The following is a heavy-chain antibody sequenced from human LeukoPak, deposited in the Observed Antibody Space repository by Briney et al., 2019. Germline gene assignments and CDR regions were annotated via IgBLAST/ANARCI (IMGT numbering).Heavy chain of an antibody. D-gene: IGHD6-13*01. CDR1: GYTLTDYY. J-gene: IGHJ4*02. Sequence: ASVKVSCKASGYTLTDYYLHWVRQAPGQGLEWMGWINTNTGNPTYAQGFTGRFVFSLDTSVSTAYLQISSLKAEDTAVYYCARDLGSYSSSWYHFDSWGQGTLVTVSS. V-gene: IGHV7-4-1*02. CDR3: ARDLGSYSSSWYHFDS. CDR2: INTNTGNP.